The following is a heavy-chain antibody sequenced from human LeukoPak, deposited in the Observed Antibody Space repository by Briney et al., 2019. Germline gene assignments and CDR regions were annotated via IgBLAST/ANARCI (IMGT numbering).Heavy chain of an antibody. D-gene: IGHD1-7*01. CDR1: GYTFTSYA. CDR2: INAGNGNT. J-gene: IGHJ4*02. CDR3: ARGKTGTTPLFGY. Sequence: AASVKVSCKASGYTFTSYAMHWVRQAPGQRLEWMGWINAGNGNTKYSQKFQGRVTITRDTSASTAYMELSSLRSEDTAVYYCARGKTGTTPLFGYWGQGTLVTVSS. V-gene: IGHV1-3*01.